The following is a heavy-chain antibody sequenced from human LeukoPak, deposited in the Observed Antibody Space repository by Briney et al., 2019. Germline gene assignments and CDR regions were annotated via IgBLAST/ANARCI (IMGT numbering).Heavy chain of an antibody. D-gene: IGHD3-22*01. V-gene: IGHV4-30-4*02. CDR1: GGSISSGDYY. CDR3: ARGKNSHYYDGTGYKYFDS. Sequence: SETLSLTCTVSGGSISSGDYYWSWIRQPPGKGLEWIGYIYYSGSTYYNPSLKSRVTISVDTSKNQFSLKLSSVTAADTAVYYCARGKNSHYYDGTGYKYFDSWGQGTLVTISS. CDR2: IYYSGST. J-gene: IGHJ4*02.